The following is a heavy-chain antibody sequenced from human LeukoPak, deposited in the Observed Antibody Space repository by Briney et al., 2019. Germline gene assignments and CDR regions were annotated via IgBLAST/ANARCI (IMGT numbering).Heavy chain of an antibody. Sequence: GGSLRLSCAASGFTFSSYSMNWVRQAPGKGLEWVSSISSSSSYIYYADSVKGRFTISRDNAKNSLYLQMNSPRAEDTAVYYCARDLSPGIAAAGTLDYWGQGTLVTVSS. D-gene: IGHD6-13*01. CDR1: GFTFSSYS. CDR3: ARDLSPGIAAAGTLDY. V-gene: IGHV3-21*01. J-gene: IGHJ4*02. CDR2: ISSSSSYI.